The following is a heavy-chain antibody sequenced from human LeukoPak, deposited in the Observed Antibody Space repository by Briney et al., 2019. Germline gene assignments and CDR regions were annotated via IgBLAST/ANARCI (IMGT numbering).Heavy chain of an antibody. CDR3: ARERGSLTGYLSIDY. CDR1: AGSISSGSHY. D-gene: IGHD3-9*01. J-gene: IGHJ4*01. Sequence: SQTLSLTCSVSAGSISSGSHYWTWLRQPAGKGLEWIGRICTTGSTNYNPSLKSRVTIPVDTSKNQFSLKLSSVTAADTAVYYCARERGSLTGYLSIDYWGPGTLVTVSS. V-gene: IGHV4-61*02. CDR2: ICTTGST.